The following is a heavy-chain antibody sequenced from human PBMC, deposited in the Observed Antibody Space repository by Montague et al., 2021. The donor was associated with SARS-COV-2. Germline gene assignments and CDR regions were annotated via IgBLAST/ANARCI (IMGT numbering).Heavy chain of an antibody. D-gene: IGHD1-1*01. Sequence: SETLSLTCTVSGGSINVRRYDWGWISQPPGKGLEWIGSVHYTGTTSYNASLKSRLTISVDTSENQFSLKMTSVTASDTAVYYCARHRANAGSFDIWGQGTMVTVSS. J-gene: IGHJ3*02. V-gene: IGHV4-39*01. CDR1: GGSINVRRYD. CDR2: VHYTGTT. CDR3: ARHRANAGSFDI.